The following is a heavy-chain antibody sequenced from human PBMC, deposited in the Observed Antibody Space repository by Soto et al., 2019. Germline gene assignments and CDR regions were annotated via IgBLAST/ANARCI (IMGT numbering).Heavy chain of an antibody. CDR2: MNGDGSQK. CDR3: ARAYY. Sequence: GGSLRLSCEASGFMFSKSWMSWVRQTPGMGLEWVANMNGDGSQKYYVDSVKGRFTISRDNAKNSLYLQLNSLRAEDTAVYYCARAYYWGQGALVTVSS. J-gene: IGHJ4*02. D-gene: IGHD2-21*01. CDR1: GFMFSKSW. V-gene: IGHV3-7*03.